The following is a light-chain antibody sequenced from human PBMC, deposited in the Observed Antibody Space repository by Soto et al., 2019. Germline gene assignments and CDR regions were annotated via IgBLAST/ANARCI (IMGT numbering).Light chain of an antibody. Sequence: QPVLTQPPSASGTPGQRVTISCSGTSSNIGSNTVNWYQQLPGTAPKLLIYSHNQRPSGVPDRFSGSKSDTSASLAISGLQSEDEAEYYCAAWDDSLNGVVFGGGTKLTVL. J-gene: IGLJ2*01. V-gene: IGLV1-44*01. CDR1: SSNIGSNT. CDR2: SHN. CDR3: AAWDDSLNGVV.